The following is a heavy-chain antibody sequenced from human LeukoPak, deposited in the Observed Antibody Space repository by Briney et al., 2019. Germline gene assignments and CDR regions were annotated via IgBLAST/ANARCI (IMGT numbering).Heavy chain of an antibody. CDR1: GESFSGYY. D-gene: IGHD6-6*01. Sequence: SETLSLTCAVYGESFSGYYWSWIRQPPGKGLEWIGEINHSGRTNYNPSLKSRASISVDTSKNQFSLKLSSVTAADTAVYYCARVPIAARLVDYWGQGTLVTVSS. CDR2: INHSGRT. CDR3: ARVPIAARLVDY. V-gene: IGHV4-34*01. J-gene: IGHJ4*02.